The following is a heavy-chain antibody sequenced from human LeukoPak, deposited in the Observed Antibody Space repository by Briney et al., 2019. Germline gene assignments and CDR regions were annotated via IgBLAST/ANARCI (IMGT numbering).Heavy chain of an antibody. CDR1: GGSFSGYY. V-gene: IGHV4-34*01. Sequence: SETLSLTCAVYGGSFSGYYWSWIRQPPGKGLEWIGEINHSGSTNYNPSLKSRVTMSVDTSKIQFSLKLSSVTAADTAVYYCARGRGDYYGSGSYYNSWGQGTLVTVSS. CDR3: ARGRGDYYGSGSYYNS. J-gene: IGHJ4*02. CDR2: INHSGST. D-gene: IGHD3-10*01.